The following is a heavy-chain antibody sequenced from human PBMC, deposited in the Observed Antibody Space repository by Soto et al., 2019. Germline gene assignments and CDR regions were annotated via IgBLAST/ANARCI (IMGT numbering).Heavy chain of an antibody. CDR2: IDPSDSYT. CDR1: GYSFTIYW. J-gene: IGHJ3*02. CDR3: ARHQAYDAFDI. Sequence: GESLKISWKGSGYSFTIYWISWVRQMPGKGLERMGRIDPSDSYTNYSPSFQGHVTISADKSISTAYLQWSSLKASDTAMYYCARHQAYDAFDIWGQGTMVTVSS. V-gene: IGHV5-10-1*01.